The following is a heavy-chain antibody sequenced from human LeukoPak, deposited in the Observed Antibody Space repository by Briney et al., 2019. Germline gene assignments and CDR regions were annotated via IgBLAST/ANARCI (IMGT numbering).Heavy chain of an antibody. D-gene: IGHD2-2*02. V-gene: IGHV3-21*01. CDR3: ARVENYCSSTSCYTAFDY. CDR1: GFTFSSYS. J-gene: IGHJ4*02. Sequence: PGGSLRLSCAASGFTFSSYSMNWVRQAPGKGLEWVSSISSSSNSYIYYADSVKGRFTISRDNAKNSLYLQMNSLRAEDTAVYYCARVENYCSSTSCYTAFDYWGQGTLVTVSS. CDR2: ISSSSNSYI.